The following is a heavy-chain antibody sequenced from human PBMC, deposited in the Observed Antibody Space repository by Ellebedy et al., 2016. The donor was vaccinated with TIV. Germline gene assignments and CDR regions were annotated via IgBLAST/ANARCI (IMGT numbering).Heavy chain of an antibody. D-gene: IGHD3-10*01. CDR1: GFTFSSYA. V-gene: IGHV3-30*04. Sequence: GGSLRLXXAASGFTFSSYAMHWVRQAPGKGLEWVAVISYDGSNKYYADSVKGRFTISRDNSKNTLYLQMNSLRAEDTAVYYCARDRDRRRGLIYYFDYWGQGTLVTVSS. CDR2: ISYDGSNK. CDR3: ARDRDRRRGLIYYFDY. J-gene: IGHJ4*02.